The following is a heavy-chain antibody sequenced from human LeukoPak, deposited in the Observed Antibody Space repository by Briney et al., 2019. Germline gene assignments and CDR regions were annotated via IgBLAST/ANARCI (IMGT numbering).Heavy chain of an antibody. CDR2: IFDTGNT. D-gene: IGHD5-18*01. V-gene: IGHV4-59*11. CDR1: GGPINNQY. CDR3: ARDQVGYGLDY. J-gene: IGHJ4*02. Sequence: SETLSLTCIVSGGPINNQYWSWIRQPPGQGLEWIGYIFDTGNTNYNPSLKSRVAISLDTSKNQFSLKLRSVTAADTAVYYCARDQVGYGLDYWGQGTLVTVSS.